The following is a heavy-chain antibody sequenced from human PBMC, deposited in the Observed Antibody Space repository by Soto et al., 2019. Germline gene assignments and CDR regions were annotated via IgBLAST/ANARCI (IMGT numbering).Heavy chain of an antibody. V-gene: IGHV4-31*03. CDR1: GGSISSGGYY. CDR2: IYYSGST. CDR3: ALTSPVAGTN. Sequence: TLSLTCTVSGGSISSGGYYWSWIRQHPGKGLEWIGYIYYSGSTYYNPSLKSRVTISVDTSKNQFSLKLSSVTAADTAVYCCALTSPVAGTNWGQGTLVTVSS. D-gene: IGHD6-19*01. J-gene: IGHJ4*02.